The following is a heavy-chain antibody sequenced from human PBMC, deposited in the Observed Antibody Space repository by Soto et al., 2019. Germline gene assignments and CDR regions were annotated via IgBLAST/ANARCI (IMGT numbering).Heavy chain of an antibody. Sequence: ASGRVSCKASGYTFTSYALHWVRQAPGQRPEWMGWINAGNGNTKYSQNFQGRVTFTSDTSANTAYMELSSLRSEDTAMYYCAREAGLRSPFDPWGQGTLVTVSS. J-gene: IGHJ5*02. CDR1: GYTFTSYA. V-gene: IGHV1-3*01. D-gene: IGHD5-12*01. CDR3: AREAGLRSPFDP. CDR2: INAGNGNT.